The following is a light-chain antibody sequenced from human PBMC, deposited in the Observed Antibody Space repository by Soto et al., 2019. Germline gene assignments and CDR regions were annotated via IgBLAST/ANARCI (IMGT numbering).Light chain of an antibody. CDR3: QQYNSYSPT. J-gene: IGKJ1*01. V-gene: IGKV1-5*03. CDR1: QSISVW. Sequence: QSPSTLSASVGDTVTIHCRASQSISVWLAWYQQKAGKAPNLLIYKASRLESGVPSRFSGSGSETEFTLTISGLQPGDSATYYCQQYNSYSPTFGQGTKVDIK. CDR2: KAS.